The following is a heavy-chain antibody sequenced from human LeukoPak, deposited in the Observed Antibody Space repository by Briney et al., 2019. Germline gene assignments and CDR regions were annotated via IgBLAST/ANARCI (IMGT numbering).Heavy chain of an antibody. CDR2: ISGSGGTT. J-gene: IGHJ6*02. D-gene: IGHD4-17*01. CDR1: GFTLRSYA. Sequence: GGSLRLSCAASGFTLRSYAMSWIRQAPGKGQEWVSAISGSGGTTYYADSVKGRFTISRDNSENTLYMQMNSLRAEDTAIYYCAKSYGDYYFYYAMDVWGQGTTVTVSS. V-gene: IGHV3-23*01. CDR3: AKSYGDYYFYYAMDV.